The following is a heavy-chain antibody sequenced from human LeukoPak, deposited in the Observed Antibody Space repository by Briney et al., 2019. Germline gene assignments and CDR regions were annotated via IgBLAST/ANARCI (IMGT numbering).Heavy chain of an antibody. J-gene: IGHJ3*02. Sequence: GESLKISCKGSGYRFTSYWIGWVRQMPGKGLEWMGFIYPGDSDTRYSPSFQGQVAISADKSMSTAYLQWSSLKASDTAMYYCARRRGRYSGDAFDIWGQGTMVTVSS. V-gene: IGHV5-51*01. CDR1: GYRFTSYW. D-gene: IGHD1-26*01. CDR2: IYPGDSDT. CDR3: ARRRGRYSGDAFDI.